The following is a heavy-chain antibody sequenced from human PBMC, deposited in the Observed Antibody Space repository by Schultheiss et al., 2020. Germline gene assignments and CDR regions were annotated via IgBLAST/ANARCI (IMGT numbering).Heavy chain of an antibody. Sequence: SATLSLTCTVSGGSISSGGYYWSWIRQHPGKGLEWIGYIYYSGSTYYNPSLKSRVTISVDTSKNQFSLKLSSVTAADTAVYYCARRDYGDYVPSSYYYYGMDVWGQGTTVTVSS. D-gene: IGHD4-17*01. CDR2: IYYSGST. CDR1: GGSISSGGYY. J-gene: IGHJ6*02. V-gene: IGHV4-31*03. CDR3: ARRDYGDYVPSSYYYYGMDV.